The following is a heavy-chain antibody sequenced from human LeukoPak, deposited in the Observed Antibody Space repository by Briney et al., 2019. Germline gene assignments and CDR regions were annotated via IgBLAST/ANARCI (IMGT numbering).Heavy chain of an antibody. CDR1: GFTFSSYW. V-gene: IGHV3-74*03. CDR3: VRAGSGFYY. D-gene: IGHD3-10*01. J-gene: IGHJ4*02. CDR2: IDFETDTT. Sequence: PGGSLRLSCVVSGFTFSSYWMHWVRHAPGKGLEWVSRIDFETDTTTYAGSVGGRFTISRDNTRNTLFLQMDSLRVEDAAVYYCVRAGSGFYYWGQGTLVAVTS.